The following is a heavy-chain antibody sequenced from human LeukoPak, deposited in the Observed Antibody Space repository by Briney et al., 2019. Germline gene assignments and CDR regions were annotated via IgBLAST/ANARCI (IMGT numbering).Heavy chain of an antibody. J-gene: IGHJ5*02. V-gene: IGHV5-51*01. CDR2: IYPGDSDT. CDR1: GYTFTSYW. D-gene: IGHD3-10*01. CDR3: ARQRFTMRAYAGNWFDP. Sequence: GESLKISCKGSGYTFTSYWIGWGRQMPGKGLGGMGIIYPGDSDTRYSPSFQGQVTISADKSISTAYLQWSSLRASDTAMYYCARQRFTMRAYAGNWFDPWGQGTLVTVSS.